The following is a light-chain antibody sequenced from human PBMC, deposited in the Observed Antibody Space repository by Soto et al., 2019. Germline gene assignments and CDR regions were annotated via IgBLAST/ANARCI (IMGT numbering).Light chain of an antibody. V-gene: IGKV3-20*01. J-gene: IGKJ2*01. Sequence: IVLTQFPGTLSLSPGERATLSCSTGQSISATYLAWFQQKPGQSPRLLIYGPSQRATGIPDRFSASGSGSVFSLTINRLEPEDSAVYYCHYYRGSTDTFGQGTRLEIK. CDR3: HYYRGSTDT. CDR2: GPS. CDR1: QSISATY.